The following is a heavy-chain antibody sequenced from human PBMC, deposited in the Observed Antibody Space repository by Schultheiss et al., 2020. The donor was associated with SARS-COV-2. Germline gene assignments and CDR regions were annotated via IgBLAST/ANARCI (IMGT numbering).Heavy chain of an antibody. CDR2: IWYDGSNK. J-gene: IGHJ4*02. D-gene: IGHD3-22*01. CDR3: AREQVYYDSSGYYHTFDY. Sequence: GGSLRLSCAASGFTFSSYGMHWVRQAPGKGLEWVAVIWYDGSNKYYADSVKGRFTISRDNSKNTLYLQMNSLRAEDTAVYYCAREQVYYDSSGYYHTFDYWGQGTLVTVSS. V-gene: IGHV3-33*01. CDR1: GFTFSSYG.